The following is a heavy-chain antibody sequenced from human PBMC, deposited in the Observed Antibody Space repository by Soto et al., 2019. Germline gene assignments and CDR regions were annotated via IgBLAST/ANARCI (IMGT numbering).Heavy chain of an antibody. Sequence: TLSLTCTVSGGSISSGGYYWSWIRQHPGKGLEWIGYIYYSGSTYYNPSLKSRVTISVDTSKNQFSLKLSSVTAADTAVYYCARAGCSGGSCYLGGWFDPWGQGTLVTVSS. J-gene: IGHJ5*02. V-gene: IGHV4-31*03. D-gene: IGHD2-15*01. CDR3: ARAGCSGGSCYLGGWFDP. CDR2: IYYSGST. CDR1: GGSISSGGYY.